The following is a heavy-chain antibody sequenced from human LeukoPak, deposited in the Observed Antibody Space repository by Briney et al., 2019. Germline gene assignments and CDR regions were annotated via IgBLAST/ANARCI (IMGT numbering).Heavy chain of an antibody. J-gene: IGHJ4*02. CDR2: IKLDGSEK. V-gene: IGHV3-7*01. CDR3: ARGYYDFWSGYYLTSFYFDY. D-gene: IGHD3-3*01. Sequence: GGSLRLSCAASGFTFSSYWMSWVRQAPGKGLEWVANIKLDGSEKYYVDSVKGRFTISRDNAKNSLCLQMNSLRAEDTAVYYCARGYYDFWSGYYLTSFYFDYWGQGTLVTVSS. CDR1: GFTFSSYW.